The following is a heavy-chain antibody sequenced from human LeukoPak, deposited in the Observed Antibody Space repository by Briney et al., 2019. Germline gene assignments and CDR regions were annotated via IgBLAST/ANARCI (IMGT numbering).Heavy chain of an antibody. Sequence: PSQTLSLTCTVSGGSISSGGYCWSWIRQHPGKGLEWIGYIYYSGSTYYNPSLKSRVTISVDTSKNQFSLKLSSVTAADTAVYYCARVRYCSGGSCLEGYGMDVWGKGTTVTVSS. J-gene: IGHJ6*04. D-gene: IGHD2-15*01. V-gene: IGHV4-31*03. CDR2: IYYSGST. CDR1: GGSISSGGYC. CDR3: ARVRYCSGGSCLEGYGMDV.